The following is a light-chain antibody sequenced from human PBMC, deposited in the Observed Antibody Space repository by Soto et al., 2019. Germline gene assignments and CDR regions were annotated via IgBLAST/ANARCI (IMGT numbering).Light chain of an antibody. V-gene: IGKV3-15*01. Sequence: EIVMTQSPATLSVSPGERATLSCRASQSVSSNLAWYQQKPGQAPRLLIYGASTRATGIPARFSGSGSGTEFTLTISSLQSEDCAVYYCQQYNDWPPKQYTFGQGTKLEIK. CDR1: QSVSSN. CDR3: QQYNDWPPKQYT. J-gene: IGKJ2*01. CDR2: GAS.